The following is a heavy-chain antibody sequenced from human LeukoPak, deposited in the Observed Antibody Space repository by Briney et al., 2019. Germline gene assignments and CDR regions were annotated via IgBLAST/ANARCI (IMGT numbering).Heavy chain of an antibody. CDR2: IYYSGST. V-gene: IGHV4-39*01. CDR1: GGSISSSSYY. Sequence: SETLSLTCTVSGGSISSSSYYWGWIRQPPGKGLEWIGSIYYSGSTYYNPSLKSRVTISVDTSKNQFSLKLSSVTAADTAAYYCASPKDAHYYGSGSYYGFDYWGQGTLVTVSS. D-gene: IGHD3-10*01. J-gene: IGHJ4*02. CDR3: ASPKDAHYYGSGSYYGFDY.